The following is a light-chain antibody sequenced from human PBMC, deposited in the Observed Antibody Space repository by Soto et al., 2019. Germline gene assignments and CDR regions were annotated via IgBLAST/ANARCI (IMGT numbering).Light chain of an antibody. J-gene: IGKJ4*01. CDR1: QSVAGN. CDR2: GVS. CDR3: QQSNNWPAYT. V-gene: IGKV3-15*01. Sequence: EIVMTQSPATLSVSPGETATLSCRASQSVAGNLAWYQQKPCQPPRLLIYGVSTRATGVPARFRGSGSETDFSLTISSLQIEDFALYYCQQSNNWPAYTFGGGNTVESK.